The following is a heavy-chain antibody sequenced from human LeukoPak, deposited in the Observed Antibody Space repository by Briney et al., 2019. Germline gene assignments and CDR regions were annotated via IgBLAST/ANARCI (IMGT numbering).Heavy chain of an antibody. Sequence: PLASVKVSCKASGFTFNSYSINWVRQAPGQGLEWMGSINAYNGNTNYAQKVQGRVTMTTDTSTSTAYMELRSRRSDDTALYYGARDGCRGPSDYWGHGTLVTVSS. D-gene: IGHD2-8*01. CDR2: INAYNGNT. J-gene: IGHJ4*01. V-gene: IGHV1-18*01. CDR3: ARDGCRGPSDY. CDR1: GFTFNSYS.